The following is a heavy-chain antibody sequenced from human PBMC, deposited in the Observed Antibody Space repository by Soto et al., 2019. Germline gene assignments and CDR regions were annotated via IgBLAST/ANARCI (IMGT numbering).Heavy chain of an antibody. Sequence: SLRLSCAASGFTFSSYGMHWVRQAPGKGLEWVAVISYDGSNKYYADSVKGRFTISRDNSKNTLYLQMNSLRGEDTAVYYCAKEMGNYNILTDYYLRSQGSPGLYGMDVWGQGTTVTVSS. CDR2: ISYDGSNK. V-gene: IGHV3-30*18. D-gene: IGHD3-9*01. J-gene: IGHJ6*02. CDR3: AKEMGNYNILTDYYLRSQGSPGLYGMDV. CDR1: GFTFSSYG.